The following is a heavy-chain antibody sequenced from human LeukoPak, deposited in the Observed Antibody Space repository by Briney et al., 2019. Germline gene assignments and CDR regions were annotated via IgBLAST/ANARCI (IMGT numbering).Heavy chain of an antibody. CDR1: ESTFKNFD. Sequence: PGGSLRLSCAASESTFKNFDMSWVRQAPGKGLEWVSTISSNGGSTFYADSMKGRFTISRDNSKNTVYLHMNSLRAEDTAVYYCARLSVAFSPQFSGNFFVDYFDYWGQGTLVTVSS. V-gene: IGHV3-23*01. CDR2: ISSNGGST. D-gene: IGHD1-26*01. J-gene: IGHJ4*02. CDR3: ARLSVAFSPQFSGNFFVDYFDY.